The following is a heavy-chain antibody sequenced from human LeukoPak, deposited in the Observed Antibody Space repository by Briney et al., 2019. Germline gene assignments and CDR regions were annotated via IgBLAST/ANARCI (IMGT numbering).Heavy chain of an antibody. CDR2: IDWDDDK. Sequence: SGPALVKPTQALTLTCTFSGFSRSTSGMGVSWIRQPPGKALEWLARIDWDDDKYYSTSLTTRLTISKDTSKNQVVLTMPNMDPADTATYSCARIGSSSGSYWFDPWGQGTLVTVSS. J-gene: IGHJ5*02. D-gene: IGHD6-19*01. V-gene: IGHV2-70*11. CDR3: ARIGSSSGSYWFDP. CDR1: GFSRSTSGMG.